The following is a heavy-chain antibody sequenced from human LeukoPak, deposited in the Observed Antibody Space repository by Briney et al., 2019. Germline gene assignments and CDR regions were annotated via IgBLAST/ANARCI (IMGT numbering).Heavy chain of an antibody. CDR1: GFTFSSSA. J-gene: IGHJ4*02. V-gene: IGHV3-23*01. CDR2: ISISGGTT. Sequence: GGSLRLSCAVSGFTFSSSAMTWVRQAPGKGLERVSAISISGGTTYYAESVKGRFTISRDNSKNTLYLQMNSLRAEDTAVYYCAKEIRPNDYWGQGTLVTVSS. CDR3: AKEIRPNDY.